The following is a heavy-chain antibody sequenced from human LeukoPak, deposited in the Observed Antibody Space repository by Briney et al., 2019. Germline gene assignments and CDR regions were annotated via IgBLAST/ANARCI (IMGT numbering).Heavy chain of an antibody. CDR3: ARIFVRYGDYSRVNRLDGMDV. D-gene: IGHD4-17*01. Sequence: SETLSLTCAVYGGSFSGYYWSWIRQPPGKGLEWIGEINHSGSTNYNPSLKSRVTISVDTSKNQFSLKLSSVTAADTAVYYCARIFVRYGDYSRVNRLDGMDVWGQGTTVTVSS. CDR1: GGSFSGYY. J-gene: IGHJ6*02. CDR2: INHSGST. V-gene: IGHV4-34*01.